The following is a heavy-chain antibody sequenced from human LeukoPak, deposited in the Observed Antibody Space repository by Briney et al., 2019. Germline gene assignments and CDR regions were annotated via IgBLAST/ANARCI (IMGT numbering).Heavy chain of an antibody. D-gene: IGHD1-1*01. Sequence: SETLSLTCTVSGGSVSSGTYYWSWIRQPPGKGLEWIGFIYYSGSTNYNPSLKSRVTISVDTSKNQFSLKLSSVTGADTAVYYCARGGFLDPFDPWGQGTLVTVSS. J-gene: IGHJ5*02. CDR3: ARGGFLDPFDP. V-gene: IGHV4-61*01. CDR2: IYYSGST. CDR1: GGSVSSGTYY.